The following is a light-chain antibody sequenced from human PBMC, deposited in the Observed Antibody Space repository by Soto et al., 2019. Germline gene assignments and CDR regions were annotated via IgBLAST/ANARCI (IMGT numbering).Light chain of an antibody. CDR2: AAS. CDR1: QGIGNY. J-gene: IGKJ3*01. Sequence: DFPMTQFPSSLSASVGDSVTITCRASQGIGNYFAWYQQRPGKVPKLLIYAASTLQSGVPSRFSGSGSGTDFTLTISILQHEDVATYYCQNYYNAAFTFGPGTKVDIK. V-gene: IGKV1-27*01. CDR3: QNYYNAAFT.